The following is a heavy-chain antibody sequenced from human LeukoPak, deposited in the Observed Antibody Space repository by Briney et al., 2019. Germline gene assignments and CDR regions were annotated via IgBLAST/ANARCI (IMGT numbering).Heavy chain of an antibody. D-gene: IGHD1-26*01. CDR1: GFTVSSNY. V-gene: IGHV3-66*01. CDR2: IYTGGST. J-gene: IGHJ4*02. CDR3: ARDSGNYGIDY. Sequence: GGSLRVSCAASGFTVSSNYMTWVRQAPGKGLEWVSVIYTGGSTYYADSVKGRFTISRDNSKNTLYLQMNSLRAEDTAVYYCARDSGNYGIDYWGQGTLVTVSS.